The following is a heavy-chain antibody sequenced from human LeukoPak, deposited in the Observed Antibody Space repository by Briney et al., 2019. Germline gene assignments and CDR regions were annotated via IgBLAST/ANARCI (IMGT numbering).Heavy chain of an antibody. J-gene: IGHJ4*02. D-gene: IGHD3-22*01. CDR2: INPNSGGT. V-gene: IGHV1-2*02. CDR3: ARASYYYDSSGYPGYYFDY. Sequence: ASVTVSCKASGYTFTDYYMHWVRQAPGQGLEWMGWINPNSGGTNYAQKFQGRVTMTRDTSISTAYMELSRLRSDDTAVYYCARASYYYDSSGYPGYYFDYWGQGTLVT. CDR1: GYTFTDYY.